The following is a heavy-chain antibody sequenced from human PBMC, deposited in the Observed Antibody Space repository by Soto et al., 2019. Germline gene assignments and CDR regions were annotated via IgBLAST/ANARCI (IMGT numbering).Heavy chain of an antibody. CDR3: ARQGNYYDSSPVGPFDP. CDR1: GGSISSSSYY. V-gene: IGHV4-39*01. J-gene: IGHJ5*02. CDR2: IYYSGST. Sequence: SETLSLTYTVSGGSISSSSYYWGWIRQPPGKGLEWIGSIYYSGSTYYNPSLKSRVTISVDTSKNQFSLKLSSVTAADTAVYYCARQGNYYDSSPVGPFDPWGQGTLVTVSS. D-gene: IGHD3-22*01.